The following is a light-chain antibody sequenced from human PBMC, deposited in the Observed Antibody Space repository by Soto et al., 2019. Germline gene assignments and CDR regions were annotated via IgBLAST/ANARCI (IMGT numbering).Light chain of an antibody. CDR2: DVS. CDR3: YSYTSSSTYV. J-gene: IGLJ1*01. CDR1: SSDVGAYKY. Sequence: QSALTQPASVSGSPGQSIAISCTGTSSDVGAYKYVSWYQQHPAKAPKLMIYDVSSRPSGVANRFSGSKSGNTASLTISGLQAEDEADYYCYSYTSSSTYVFGTGTKLTVL. V-gene: IGLV2-14*01.